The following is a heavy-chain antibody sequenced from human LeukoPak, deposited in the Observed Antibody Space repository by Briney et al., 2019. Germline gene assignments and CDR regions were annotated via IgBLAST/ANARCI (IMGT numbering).Heavy chain of an antibody. CDR2: ISSGSTTI. CDR1: GFTFSDHS. Sequence: GGSLRLSCAASGFTFSDHSMNWVRQAPGKGLEWVSYISSGSTTIYYVDSVKGRFTISRDSAKNSLYLQMNSLRDEDTAVYYCTTSTRYSPHFDYWGQGTLVTVSS. J-gene: IGHJ4*02. V-gene: IGHV3-48*02. CDR3: TTSTRYSPHFDY. D-gene: IGHD2-15*01.